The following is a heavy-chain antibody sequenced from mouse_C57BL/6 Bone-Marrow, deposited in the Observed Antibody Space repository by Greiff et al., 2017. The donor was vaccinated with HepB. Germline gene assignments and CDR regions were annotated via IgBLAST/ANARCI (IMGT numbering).Heavy chain of an antibody. J-gene: IGHJ4*01. D-gene: IGHD2-1*01. Sequence: VQLQQPGAELVKPGASVKLSCKASGYTFTSYWMHWVKQRPGQGLEWIGMIHPNSGSTNYNEKFKSKATLTVDKSSSTAYMQLSSLTSEDSAVYYCAREGVYYGNLNAMDYWGQGTSVTVSS. CDR1: GYTFTSYW. CDR3: AREGVYYGNLNAMDY. V-gene: IGHV1-64*01. CDR2: IHPNSGST.